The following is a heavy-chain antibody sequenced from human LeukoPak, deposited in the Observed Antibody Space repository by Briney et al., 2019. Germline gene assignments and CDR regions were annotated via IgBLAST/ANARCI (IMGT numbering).Heavy chain of an antibody. Sequence: ASVKVSCKASGYTSTSYYMHWVRQAPGQGLEWMGIINPSGGSTSYAQKFQGRVTMTRDTSTSTVYMELSSLRSEDTAVYYCARLLTRTTWDYWGQGTLVTVSS. V-gene: IGHV1-46*01. CDR2: INPSGGST. CDR3: ARLLTRTTWDY. J-gene: IGHJ4*02. D-gene: IGHD1-20*01. CDR1: GYTSTSYY.